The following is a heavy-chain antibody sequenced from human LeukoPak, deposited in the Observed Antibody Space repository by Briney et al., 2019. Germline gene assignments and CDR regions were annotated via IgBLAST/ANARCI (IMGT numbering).Heavy chain of an antibody. CDR2: ISPLFGSA. CDR1: GGTFSRYT. Sequence: SVKVSCKASGGTFSRYTLNWVRQAPGQGLEWMGGISPLFGSAKYAQKFQGRVTITADESTSTAYMELSSLRSDDTAVYYCARDRGYGWDPLGQGTLVTVSS. CDR3: ARDRGYGWDP. D-gene: IGHD5-18*01. J-gene: IGHJ5*02. V-gene: IGHV1-69*01.